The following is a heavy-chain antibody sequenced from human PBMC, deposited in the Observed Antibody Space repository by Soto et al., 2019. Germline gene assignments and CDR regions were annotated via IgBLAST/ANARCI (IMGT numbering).Heavy chain of an antibody. CDR3: ARGGYGDY. Sequence: QVHLVQSGAELKKPGASLKVSCKGSGYAFTSYGSTWVRQAPGQGLEWMGWISAHNGNTNYAQKLHGGVTGTRDPSTGTAYMELRRRRSDFRAGYYCARGGYGDYWGHGAVVPVCS. J-gene: IGHJ4*01. CDR2: ISAHNGNT. D-gene: IGHD1-1*01. CDR1: GYAFTSYG. V-gene: IGHV1-18*01.